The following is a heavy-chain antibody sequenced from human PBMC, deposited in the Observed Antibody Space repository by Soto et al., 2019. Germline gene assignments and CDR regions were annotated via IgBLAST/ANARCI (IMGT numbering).Heavy chain of an antibody. CDR3: ARVDRRGYSGNDPPPFYYYGMDL. D-gene: IGHD5-12*01. J-gene: IGHJ6*02. CDR1: GFTVTTNY. CDR2: IYADGRT. V-gene: IGHV3-53*04. Sequence: EVQLVESGGGLVQPGGSLRLSCVVSGFTVTTNYMSWVRQAPGKGLEWVSYIYADGRTYYADSVKGRFTLSRLSSKNTLYFQMNSLRAEDTALYYCARVDRRGYSGNDPPPFYYYGMDLWGQGTTVTVSS.